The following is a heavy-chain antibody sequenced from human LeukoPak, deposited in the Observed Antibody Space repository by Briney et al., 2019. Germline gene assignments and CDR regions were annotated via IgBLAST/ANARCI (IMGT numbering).Heavy chain of an antibody. J-gene: IGHJ6*02. Sequence: GGSLSLSCAASGLTFSSYEMNWVRQAPGKGLEWVSYINSSGSTIYYADSVKARFTISRNNAKNSLYLQMNSLRAEDTAVYYCARDSASDFWSGYYKGGYYYYGMDVWGQGTTVTVSS. CDR2: INSSGSTI. CDR1: GLTFSSYE. V-gene: IGHV3-48*03. D-gene: IGHD3-3*01. CDR3: ARDSASDFWSGYYKGGYYYYGMDV.